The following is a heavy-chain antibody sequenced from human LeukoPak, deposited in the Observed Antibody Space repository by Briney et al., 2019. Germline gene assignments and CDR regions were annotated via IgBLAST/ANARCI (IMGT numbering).Heavy chain of an antibody. CDR2: INPNSGGT. Sequence: ASVKVSCKASGYTFTGYYMQWVRQAPGQGLEWTGWINPNSGGTNYAQKFQGRVTMTRDTSISTAYMELSRLRSDDTAVYYCARLSSGWAPRAIDIWGQGTMVTVSS. V-gene: IGHV1-2*02. J-gene: IGHJ3*02. CDR1: GYTFTGYY. D-gene: IGHD6-19*01. CDR3: ARLSSGWAPRAIDI.